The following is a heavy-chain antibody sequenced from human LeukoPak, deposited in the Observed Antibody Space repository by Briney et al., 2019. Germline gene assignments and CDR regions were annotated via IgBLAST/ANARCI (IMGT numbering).Heavy chain of an antibody. D-gene: IGHD2-15*01. CDR3: ARDDYCSGGHCYHY. V-gene: IGHV3-7*01. CDR1: GFSFSSYW. Sequence: GGPLRLSCAASGFSFSSYWMSWVRQPPGKGLEWVANINQDGSEKYHVDSVKGRFTISRDNAKNSLYLQMNSLRVEDTAVYYCARDDYCSGGHCYHYWGQGTLVTVSS. J-gene: IGHJ4*02. CDR2: INQDGSEK.